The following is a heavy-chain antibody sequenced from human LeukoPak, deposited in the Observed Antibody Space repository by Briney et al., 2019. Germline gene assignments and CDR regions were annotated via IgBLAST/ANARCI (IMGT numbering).Heavy chain of an antibody. CDR2: INPSDGST. CDR3: ASSFYDLLVYFDY. V-gene: IGHV1-46*01. J-gene: IGHJ4*02. D-gene: IGHD5/OR15-5a*01. Sequence: ASVKVSCKASGYTFTSYYMHWVRQAPGQGREWMGKINPSDGSTRYAQKFQGRVTMTRDMSTSTVYMELSSLRSEDTAVYYCASSFYDLLVYFDYWGQGTLVTVSS. CDR1: GYTFTSYY.